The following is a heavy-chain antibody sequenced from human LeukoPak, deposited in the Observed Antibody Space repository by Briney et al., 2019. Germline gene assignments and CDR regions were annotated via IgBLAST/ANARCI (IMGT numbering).Heavy chain of an antibody. CDR1: GGSFSGYY. J-gene: IGHJ4*02. CDR2: INHSGST. V-gene: IGHV4-34*01. CDR3: ASSGWYRGY. D-gene: IGHD6-19*01. Sequence: SETLSLTCAVYGGSFSGYYWSWIRQSPGKGLEWIGEINHSGSTNYNPSLKSRVTISVDTSRNQFSLKLNSVTAADTAVYYCASSGWYRGYWGQGTLVTVSS.